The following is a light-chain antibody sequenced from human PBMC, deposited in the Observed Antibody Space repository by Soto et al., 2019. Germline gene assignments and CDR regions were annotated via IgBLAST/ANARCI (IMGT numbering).Light chain of an antibody. J-gene: IGKJ1*01. CDR3: QQYNNWPRT. CDR1: RDVGSD. V-gene: IGKV1-17*01. CDR2: AAS. Sequence: TQMTQSPLSLSASVGEKIIITCRASRDVGSDVSWYQQKPGQAPKLVIYAASNLYTGVPSRFSGRRSGTEFTLTIDSLQSEDFAVYYCQQYNNWPRTFGQGTRWIS.